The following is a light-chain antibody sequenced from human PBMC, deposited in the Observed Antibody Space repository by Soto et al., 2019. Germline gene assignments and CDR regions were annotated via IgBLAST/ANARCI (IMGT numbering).Light chain of an antibody. CDR2: NVS. V-gene: IGLV2-14*01. CDR3: SSFTSSNTVL. J-gene: IGLJ2*01. CDR1: SSDVGGYNY. Sequence: QSALTQPRSVSGSPGQSVTISCTGTSSDVGGYNYVSWYQQHPGKAPKLIIYNVSNRPSGVSNRFSGSKSGNTASLTISGLQAEDEGHYYCSSFTSSNTVLFGGGTQLTVL.